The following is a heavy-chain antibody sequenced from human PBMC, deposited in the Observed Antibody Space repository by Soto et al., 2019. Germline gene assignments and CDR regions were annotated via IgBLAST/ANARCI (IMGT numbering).Heavy chain of an antibody. J-gene: IGHJ2*01. CDR1: GFTFSSYS. CDR3: ASQTYYYARSGYYYWYFDL. CDR2: ISSSSSTI. V-gene: IGHV3-48*01. Sequence: EVQLVESGGGLVQPGGSLRLSCAASGFTFSSYSMNWVRQAPGKGLEWVSYISSSSSTIYYAASVKGRFTISRDNAKNSLYLQMSRLRAEDTAVYYCASQTYYYARSGYYYWYFDLWGRGTLVTVSS. D-gene: IGHD3-22*01.